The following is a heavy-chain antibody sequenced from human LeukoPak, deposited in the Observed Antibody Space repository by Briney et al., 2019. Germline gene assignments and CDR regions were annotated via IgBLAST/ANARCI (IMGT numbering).Heavy chain of an antibody. CDR3: AREGQVGSFDY. V-gene: IGHV3-74*03. J-gene: IGHJ4*02. CDR1: GFTFRSYA. D-gene: IGHD3-10*01. CDR2: ICSDGSST. Sequence: GGSLRLSCAASGFTFRSYAMSWVRQAPGKGLVWVSRICSDGSSTTYADSVKGRFKISRDNANNTLYLQMNSLRAEDTAVYYCAREGQVGSFDYWGQGTLVT.